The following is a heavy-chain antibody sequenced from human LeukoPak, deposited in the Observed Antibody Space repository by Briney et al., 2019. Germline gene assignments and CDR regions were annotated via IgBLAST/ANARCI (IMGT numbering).Heavy chain of an antibody. CDR1: GYTFTSYG. CDR2: ISAYNGNT. D-gene: IGHD3-10*01. Sequence: ASVKVSCKASGYTFTSYGISWVRQAPGQGLEWMGWISAYNGNTNYARKLQGRVTMTTDTFTSTAYMGLRSLRSDDTAVYYCARDLSMVRGVIMFWGQGTLVTVSS. V-gene: IGHV1-18*01. CDR3: ARDLSMVRGVIMF. J-gene: IGHJ4*02.